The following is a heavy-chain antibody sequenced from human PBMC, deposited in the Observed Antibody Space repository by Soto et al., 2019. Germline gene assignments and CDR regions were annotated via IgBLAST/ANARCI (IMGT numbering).Heavy chain of an antibody. Sequence: SETLSLTCDVSGDTISTGGYTWAWIRQPPGKALEWIGHTYHSGNPYYNPSLKSRVTISVDTSKNQFSLKLSSVTAADTAVYYCASLPGPGDWFDPWGQGTLVTVSS. CDR2: TYHSGNP. J-gene: IGHJ5*02. CDR1: GDTISTGGYT. CDR3: ASLPGPGDWFDP. V-gene: IGHV4-30-2*05. D-gene: IGHD3-10*01.